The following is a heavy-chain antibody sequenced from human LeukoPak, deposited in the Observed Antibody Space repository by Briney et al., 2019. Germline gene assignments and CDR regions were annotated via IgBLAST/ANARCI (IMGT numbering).Heavy chain of an antibody. CDR2: ISGSGGST. J-gene: IGHJ5*02. D-gene: IGHD3-10*01. CDR3: AKDQVRGVIHRILANWFDP. CDR1: GFTFSSYA. Sequence: GGSLRLSCAASGFTFSSYAISWVRQAPGKGLEWVSAISGSGGSTYYADSVKGWFTISRDNSKNTLYLQMNSLRAEDTAVYYCAKDQVRGVIHRILANWFDPWGQRTLVTVSS. V-gene: IGHV3-23*01.